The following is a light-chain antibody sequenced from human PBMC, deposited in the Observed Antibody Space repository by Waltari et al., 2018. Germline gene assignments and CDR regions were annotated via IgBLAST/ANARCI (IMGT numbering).Light chain of an antibody. J-gene: IGKJ1*01. V-gene: IGKV1-39*01. CDR3: QETYTPTWT. CDR2: SAF. CDR1: QSVSTH. Sequence: DIQMTQSPLSLSASVGYRVTVTCRASQSVSTHLNWYHHKPGKAPELLVYSAFFLETGVPSRFSAGGSGTDFNFTITAVQPEDFATYYCQETYTPTWTFGPGTRLEIK.